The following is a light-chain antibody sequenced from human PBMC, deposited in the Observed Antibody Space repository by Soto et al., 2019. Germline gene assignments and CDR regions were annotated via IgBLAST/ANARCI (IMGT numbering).Light chain of an antibody. CDR1: SSDVGGYNY. CDR2: EVN. J-gene: IGLJ1*01. V-gene: IGLV2-8*01. CDR3: SSYVGTKSYV. Sequence: QSVLIQPASVSGSPGQSITISCTGTSSDVGGYNYVSWYQQYPGKAPQLVIYEVNKRPSGVPDRFSGSKSGNTASLTVSGLQAEDEADYYCSSYVGTKSYVFGTGTKVTVL.